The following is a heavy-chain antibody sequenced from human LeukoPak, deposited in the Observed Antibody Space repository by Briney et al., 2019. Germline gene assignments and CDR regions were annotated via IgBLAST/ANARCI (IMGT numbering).Heavy chain of an antibody. CDR3: ARTRGYSYGPSDY. CDR2: TYSIGST. D-gene: IGHD5-18*01. Sequence: SETLSLSCSVSGGSISSYYWSWIRQPPGKGLEWIGNTYSIGSTNYNPSFKSRVTISVDTSKNQFSLKLSSVTAADTAVYYCARTRGYSYGPSDYWGQGTLVTVSS. CDR1: GGSISSYY. J-gene: IGHJ4*02. V-gene: IGHV4-59*01.